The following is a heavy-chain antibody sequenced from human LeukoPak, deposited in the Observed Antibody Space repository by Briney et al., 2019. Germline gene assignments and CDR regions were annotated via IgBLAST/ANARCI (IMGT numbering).Heavy chain of an antibody. J-gene: IGHJ5*02. CDR1: GGSISSYY. CDR2: IYYSGST. Sequence: SGTLSLTCTVSGGSISSYYWSWIRQPPGKGLEWIGYIYYSGSTNYNPSLKSRVTISVDTSKNQFSLKLSSVTAADTAVYYCARDVRDYYDSSGFVPVSSYNWFDPWGQGTLVTVSS. D-gene: IGHD3-22*01. V-gene: IGHV4-59*01. CDR3: ARDVRDYYDSSGFVPVSSYNWFDP.